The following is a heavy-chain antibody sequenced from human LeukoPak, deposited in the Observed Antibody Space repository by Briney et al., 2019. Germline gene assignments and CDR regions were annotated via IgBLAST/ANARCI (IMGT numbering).Heavy chain of an antibody. D-gene: IGHD2-21*02. Sequence: PGGSLRLSCATSGFTFKYYGMNWVRQAPGKGLEWVSGIGDSGVTKYYADSVKGRFAVSRDNSKDTLSLQMNSLRAEDTAVYYCVRDLGYSGDPPVYCHVWGQGILVTVSS. CDR3: VRDLGYSGDPPVYCHV. CDR2: IGDSGVTK. CDR1: GFTFKYYG. V-gene: IGHV3-23*01. J-gene: IGHJ4*02.